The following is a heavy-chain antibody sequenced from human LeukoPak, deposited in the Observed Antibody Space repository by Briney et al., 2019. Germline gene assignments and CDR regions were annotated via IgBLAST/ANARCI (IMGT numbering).Heavy chain of an antibody. CDR3: ARVIGSYGDSAY. Sequence: GGSLRLSCTASGFTFRSYSMNWARQAPGKGLEWLSYISSTSSAIYYADSLKGRFTISRDNAKNSLYLQMDSLRDEDTAVYYCARVIGSYGDSAYWGQGTLVTVSS. V-gene: IGHV3-48*02. J-gene: IGHJ4*02. D-gene: IGHD3-16*01. CDR2: ISSTSSAI. CDR1: GFTFRSYS.